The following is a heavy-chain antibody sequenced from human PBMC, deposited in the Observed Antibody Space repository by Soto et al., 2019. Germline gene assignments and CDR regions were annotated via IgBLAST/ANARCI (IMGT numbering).Heavy chain of an antibody. J-gene: IGHJ6*02. Sequence: WVTLRLSCAASGFTFSSYGMRWFCQAPGKGLEWVAVISYDGSNKYYADSVKGRFTISRDNSKNTLYLQMNSRRAEDTAVYYCAKDRITIFGVVLPSGGMDVWGQGTTVTVS. D-gene: IGHD3-3*01. V-gene: IGHV3-30*18. CDR3: AKDRITIFGVVLPSGGMDV. CDR2: ISYDGSNK. CDR1: GFTFSSYG.